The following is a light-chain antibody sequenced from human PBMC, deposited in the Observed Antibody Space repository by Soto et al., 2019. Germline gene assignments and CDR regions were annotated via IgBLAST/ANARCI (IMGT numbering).Light chain of an antibody. CDR3: LQHNSYPIT. CDR1: QGISNY. CDR2: AAS. V-gene: IGKV1-17*03. Sequence: DIQMTQSPSAMSASVGDRVTITCRASQGISNYLAWFQQQPGKVPKRLIYAASSVHTGVPARFSGSGSGTDFTLTISSLQPEDFATYYCLQHNSYPITFGQGTRLEIK. J-gene: IGKJ5*01.